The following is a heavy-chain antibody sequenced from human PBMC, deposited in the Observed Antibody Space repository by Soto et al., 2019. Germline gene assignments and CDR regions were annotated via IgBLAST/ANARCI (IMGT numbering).Heavy chain of an antibody. CDR2: IYYNGST. CDR3: ARHWPYCTSSNCYRPYYYYYMDA. V-gene: IGHV4-59*08. D-gene: IGHD2-2*01. CDR1: GASINNYY. J-gene: IGHJ6*03. Sequence: VQLQESGPGLVKPSETLSLTCTVSGASINNYYWSWIRQSPGKGLEWIGYIYYNGSTNYNPSLKSRVTISIDTSKKQFSLKVSSVTAADTAVYYCARHWPYCTSSNCYRPYYYYYMDAWGKGTTVTVSS.